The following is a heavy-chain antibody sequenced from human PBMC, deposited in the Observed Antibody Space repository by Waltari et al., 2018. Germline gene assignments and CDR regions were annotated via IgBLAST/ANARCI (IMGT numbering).Heavy chain of an antibody. J-gene: IGHJ3*02. CDR1: GFTFSSYS. CDR3: AREITMVRGDSHHDAFDI. Sequence: EVQLVESGGGLVQPGGSLRLSCAASGFTFSSYSMNWVRQAPGKGLEWVSYISSSSSTIYYADSVKGRFTISRDNAKNSLYLQMNSLRAEDTAVYYCAREITMVRGDSHHDAFDIWGQGTMVTFSS. V-gene: IGHV3-48*01. CDR2: ISSSSSTI. D-gene: IGHD3-10*01.